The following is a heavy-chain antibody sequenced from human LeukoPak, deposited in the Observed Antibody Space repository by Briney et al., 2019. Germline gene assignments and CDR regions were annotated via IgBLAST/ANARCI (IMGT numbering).Heavy chain of an antibody. V-gene: IGHV4-38-2*02. Sequence: SETLSLTCTVSGYSISSGYYWGWIRQPPGKGLEWIGSIYHSGSTYYNPSLKSRVTISVDTSKNQFSLKLSSVTAADTAVYYCAGSAPVAASDYWGQGTLVTVSS. CDR3: AGSAPVAASDY. CDR2: IYHSGST. CDR1: GYSISSGYY. J-gene: IGHJ4*02. D-gene: IGHD6-13*01.